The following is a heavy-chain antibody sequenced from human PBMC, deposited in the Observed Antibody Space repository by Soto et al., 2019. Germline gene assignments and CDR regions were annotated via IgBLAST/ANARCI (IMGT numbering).Heavy chain of an antibody. D-gene: IGHD3-22*01. CDR2: IGTSSSPI. Sequence: GSLRLSCAASGFTFRSFRLNWVRQAPGKGLEWVSYIGTSSSPIYYADSVKGRFTISRDNSKNTLYLQMNSLRAEDTAVYYCARGTAEYDSSGYPLSAWGRGTLVTGSS. V-gene: IGHV3-48*01. CDR1: GFTFRSFR. CDR3: ARGTAEYDSSGYPLSA. J-gene: IGHJ1*01.